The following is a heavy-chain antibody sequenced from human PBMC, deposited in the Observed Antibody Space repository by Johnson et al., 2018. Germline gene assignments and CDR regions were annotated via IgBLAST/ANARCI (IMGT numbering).Heavy chain of an antibody. D-gene: IGHD2-2*01. V-gene: IGHV3-30*18. CDR2: ISFDGNNK. J-gene: IGHJ6*04. CDR3: AKDLGYCSSTSCPPDV. CDR1: GFIFSSYG. Sequence: VQLVESGGGVVQPGRSLRLSCAASGFIFSSYGLHWVRQAPGKGLEWVAIISFDGNNKNYADSVKGRFTISREHSKNTLYLQMNSLRVEDTAVYYCAKDLGYCSSTSCPPDVWGKGTTVTVSS.